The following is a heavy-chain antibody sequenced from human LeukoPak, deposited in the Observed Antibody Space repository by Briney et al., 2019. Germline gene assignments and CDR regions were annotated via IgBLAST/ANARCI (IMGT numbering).Heavy chain of an antibody. D-gene: IGHD3-3*01. CDR3: ASQQGAHYDFWSGYYYWFDP. J-gene: IGHJ5*02. Sequence: GGSLRLSCAASGFTFSSYSMNWVRQAPGKGLEWVSSISSSSSYIYYADSVKGRFTISRDNAKNSLYLQMNSLRAEDTAVYYCASQQGAHYDFWSGYYYWFDPWGQGTLVTVSS. CDR1: GFTFSSYS. V-gene: IGHV3-21*01. CDR2: ISSSSSYI.